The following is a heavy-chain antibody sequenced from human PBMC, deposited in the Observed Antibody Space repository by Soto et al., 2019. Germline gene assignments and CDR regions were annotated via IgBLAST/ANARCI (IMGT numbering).Heavy chain of an antibody. J-gene: IGHJ6*02. V-gene: IGHV2-70*01. Sequence: SGPTLVNPTQTLTLTCTFSGFSLNTRGMCVSWIRQPPGKALEWLALIDWDDDKYYSSSLKTRLTIFKDTSKSQVVFTMTNMDPVDTATYYCARAPSGDCKNGMDVRGQGTTVTVSS. CDR1: GFSLNTRGMC. CDR3: ARAPSGDCKNGMDV. CDR2: IDWDDDK. D-gene: IGHD2-21*02.